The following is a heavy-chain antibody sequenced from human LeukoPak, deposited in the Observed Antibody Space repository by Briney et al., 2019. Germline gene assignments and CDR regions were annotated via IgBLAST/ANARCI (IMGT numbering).Heavy chain of an antibody. CDR2: INPNSGGT. Sequence: WASVKVSCKASGYTFTGYFMHWVRQAPGQGLEWMGWINPNSGGTSYLQNFQGRVTMTRDTSISTAYMDLSRLRSDDTAVYYCARGRPGDYFDYWGQGTLVTVPS. CDR1: GYTFTGYF. V-gene: IGHV1-2*02. J-gene: IGHJ4*02. D-gene: IGHD6-25*01. CDR3: ARGRPGDYFDY.